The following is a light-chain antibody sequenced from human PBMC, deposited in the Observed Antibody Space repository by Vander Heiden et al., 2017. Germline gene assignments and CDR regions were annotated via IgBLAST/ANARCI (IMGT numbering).Light chain of an antibody. J-gene: IGLJ1*01. Sequence: QSALTQPPSASAAPAQSVTISGTATSRHFGYYNYVSWHQQHPGEASKVMIDEGSKRPSGVPDRFSGCKSGNAASLTVSGLQAEDEADYYCSTYAGSNIYVFGTGTKVTVL. CDR3: STYAGSNIYV. CDR1: SRHFGYYNY. V-gene: IGLV2-8*01. CDR2: EGS.